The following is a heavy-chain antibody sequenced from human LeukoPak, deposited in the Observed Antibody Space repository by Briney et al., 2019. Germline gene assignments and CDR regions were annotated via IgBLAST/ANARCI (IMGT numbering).Heavy chain of an antibody. CDR2: IIPILNIA. D-gene: IGHD1-26*01. J-gene: IGHJ4*02. Sequence: SVKVSCKASGGTFSGHTFSWVRQAPGQGLEWMGRIIPILNIANYAQKFQGRVTITADKSTSTAYMDLSSLTSEDTAVYYCARGGHLSTGAYFDYWGQGTLVTIAS. CDR3: ARGGHLSTGAYFDY. V-gene: IGHV1-69*02. CDR1: GGTFSGHT.